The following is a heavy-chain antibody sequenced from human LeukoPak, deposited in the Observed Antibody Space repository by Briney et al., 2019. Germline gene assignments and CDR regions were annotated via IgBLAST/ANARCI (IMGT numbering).Heavy chain of an antibody. J-gene: IGHJ4*02. CDR1: GFTFGDYA. Sequence: PGRSLRLSCTASGFTFGDYAMSWFRQAPGKGLEWVGFLRSKAHGGTTEYAASVKGRFTISRDDSKSIAYLQMNSLKTEDTAVYYCTRVIGPYSGSYQGEDYFDYWGQGTLVTVSS. CDR2: LRSKAHGGTT. V-gene: IGHV3-49*03. D-gene: IGHD1-26*01. CDR3: TRVIGPYSGSYQGEDYFDY.